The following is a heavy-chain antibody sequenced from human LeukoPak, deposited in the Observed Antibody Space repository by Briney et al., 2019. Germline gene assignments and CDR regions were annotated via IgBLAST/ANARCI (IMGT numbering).Heavy chain of an antibody. CDR3: AREHTIAATGTHWFAP. J-gene: IGHJ5*02. D-gene: IGHD6-13*01. V-gene: IGHV3-33*01. CDR1: GFAFSRYG. CDR2: MWYDGSNE. Sequence: GRSLRLSCAASGFAFSRYGMHWLRQAPGTGLEWVAVMWYDGSNEAYADSVRGRFTISRDNSENRLYLQMSSLRVEDTAVYYCAREHTIAATGTHWFAPWGQGTLVTVSS.